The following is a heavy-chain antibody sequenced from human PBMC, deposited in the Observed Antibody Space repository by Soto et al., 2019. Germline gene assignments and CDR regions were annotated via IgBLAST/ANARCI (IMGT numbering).Heavy chain of an antibody. Sequence: GGSLRLSCAASGFTFSNAWMSWVRQAPGKGLEWVGRIKSKTDGGTTDYAAPVKGRFTISRDDSKNTLYLQMNSLKTEDTAVYYCPTDPASGTNDYWGQGTLVTVSS. CDR1: GFTFSNAW. CDR3: PTDPASGTNDY. CDR2: IKSKTDGGTT. J-gene: IGHJ4*02. V-gene: IGHV3-15*01. D-gene: IGHD6-13*01.